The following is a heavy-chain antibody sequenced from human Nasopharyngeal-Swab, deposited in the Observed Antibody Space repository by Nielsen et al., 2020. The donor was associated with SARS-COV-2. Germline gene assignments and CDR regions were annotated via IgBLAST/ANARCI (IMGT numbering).Heavy chain of an antibody. D-gene: IGHD6-13*01. CDR2: IKQDGSEK. V-gene: IGHV3-7*01. J-gene: IGHJ4*02. CDR1: GFTFSSYW. CDR3: ARVGQQRLKY. Sequence: GESLKISCAASGFTFSSYWMSWVRQAPGKGLEWVANIKQDGSEKYYVDSVKGRFTISRDNAKNSLYLQMNSLRAEDTAVCYCARVGQQRLKYWGQGTLVTVSS.